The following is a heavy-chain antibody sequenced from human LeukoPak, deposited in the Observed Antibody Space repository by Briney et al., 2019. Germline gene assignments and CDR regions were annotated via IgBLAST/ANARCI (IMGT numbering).Heavy chain of an antibody. V-gene: IGHV4-59*01. CDR1: RGSISDYY. D-gene: IGHD4-17*01. J-gene: IGHJ4*02. Sequence: SETLSLTCSVSRGSISDYYWSWIRQPPGKGLEWIGYIYSSGNTNSNPSLKSRVTISVDTSKNQFSLNLNSVTAADTAAYYCARGGEAGLADWGQGTLVTVSS. CDR2: IYSSGNT. CDR3: ARGGEAGLAD.